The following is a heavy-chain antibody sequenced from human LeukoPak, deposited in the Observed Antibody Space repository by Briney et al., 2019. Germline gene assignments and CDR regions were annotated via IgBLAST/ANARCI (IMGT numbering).Heavy chain of an antibody. CDR1: GGSISTSTYY. CDR2: IYYTGST. Sequence: PSETLSLTCTVSGGSISTSTYYWGWIRQPPGKGLEWIGSIYYTGSTYYNPSLKSRVTISADTSKNQFSLNLRSVTATDTADYYCATTSRNYYYMDVWGKGTTVTISS. J-gene: IGHJ6*03. CDR3: ATTSRNYYYMDV. V-gene: IGHV4-39*01.